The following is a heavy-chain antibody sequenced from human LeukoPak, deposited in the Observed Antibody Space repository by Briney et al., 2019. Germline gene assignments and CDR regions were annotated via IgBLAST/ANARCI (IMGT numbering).Heavy chain of an antibody. J-gene: IGHJ5*02. CDR1: GYTFTSYD. Sequence: ASVKVSCKASGYTFTSYDINWVRQATGQGLEWMGWMNPNSGNTGYAQKFQGRVTMTRNTSISTAYMELSSLRSEDTAAYYCARGSYSSFGVWFDPWGQGTLVTVSS. CDR3: ARGSYSSFGVWFDP. V-gene: IGHV1-8*01. D-gene: IGHD6-6*01. CDR2: MNPNSGNT.